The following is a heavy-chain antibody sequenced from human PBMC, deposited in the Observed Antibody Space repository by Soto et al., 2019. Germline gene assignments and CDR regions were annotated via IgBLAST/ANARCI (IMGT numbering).Heavy chain of an antibody. D-gene: IGHD6-19*01. CDR1: GFNFDNYA. V-gene: IGHV3-9*01. CDR2: ISWTGNNM. CDR3: AKDMMQWLGLDH. Sequence: GGYLRLSCAASGFNFDNYAMHWVRQAPGKGLEWVSGISWTGNNMAYADSVKGRFTISRDNAKNSLYLQMNSLRAEDTAFYYCAKDMMQWLGLDHWGQGTLVTVSS. J-gene: IGHJ4*02.